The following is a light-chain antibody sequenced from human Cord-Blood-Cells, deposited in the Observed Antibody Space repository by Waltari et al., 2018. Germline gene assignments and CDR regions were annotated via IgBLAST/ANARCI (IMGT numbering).Light chain of an antibody. CDR3: AAWDDSLSGWV. V-gene: IGLV1-47*01. CDR2: RNN. Sequence: QSVLTQPHSASGPPGPRVTISCSARSPNTGRNHVYGYQQLPGTAPKLLIYRNNQRPSGVPDRFSGSKSGTSASLAISGLRSEDEADYYCAAWDDSLSGWVFGGGTKLTVL. J-gene: IGLJ3*02. CDR1: SPNTGRNH.